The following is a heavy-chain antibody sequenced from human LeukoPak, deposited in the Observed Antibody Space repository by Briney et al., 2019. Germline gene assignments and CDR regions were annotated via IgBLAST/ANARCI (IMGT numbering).Heavy chain of an antibody. CDR2: ISSSSSYI. D-gene: IGHD3-10*01. J-gene: IGHJ6*03. V-gene: IGHV3-21*04. Sequence: PGGSLRLSCAASGFTFSSYSMNWVRQAPGKGLEWVSSISSSSSYIYYADSVKGRFTISRDNAKNSLYLQMNSLRVEDTAVYYCARDTRRVRGVRYMDVWGKGTTVTISS. CDR1: GFTFSSYS. CDR3: ARDTRRVRGVRYMDV.